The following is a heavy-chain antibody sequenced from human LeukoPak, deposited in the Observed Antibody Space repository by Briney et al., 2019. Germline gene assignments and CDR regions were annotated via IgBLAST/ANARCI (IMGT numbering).Heavy chain of an antibody. Sequence: SETLSLTCTVSGGSISSYYWSWIRQPAGRGLEWIGRISTSGSTNYNPSLKSRVTMSVDTSKNQFSLNLSSVTAADTAVYYCARRRNWNSPYYFDYWGQGTLVTVSS. CDR1: GGSISSYY. D-gene: IGHD1-7*01. CDR2: ISTSGST. CDR3: ARRRNWNSPYYFDY. J-gene: IGHJ4*02. V-gene: IGHV4-4*07.